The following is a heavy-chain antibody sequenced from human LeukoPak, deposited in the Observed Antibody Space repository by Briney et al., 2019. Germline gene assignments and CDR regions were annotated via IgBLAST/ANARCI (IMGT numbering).Heavy chain of an antibody. J-gene: IGHJ4*02. D-gene: IGHD3-22*01. CDR1: GFTFSNYW. CDR3: ARGSYYYDSSAYYSPSYYFDY. Sequence: PGGSLRLSCAASGFTFSNYWMHWVRQAPGKGLVWVSRINSDGSSTSYADSVKGRFTISRDNAKNTLYLQMNSLRAEDTAVYHCARGSYYYDSSAYYSPSYYFDYWGQGTLVTVSS. V-gene: IGHV3-74*01. CDR2: INSDGSST.